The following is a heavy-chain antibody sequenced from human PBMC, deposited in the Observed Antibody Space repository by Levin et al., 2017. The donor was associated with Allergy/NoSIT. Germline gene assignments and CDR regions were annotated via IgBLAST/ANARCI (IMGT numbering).Heavy chain of an antibody. CDR3: ARVRTKFCSGGSCYAAHGMDV. CDR2: IYHSGST. Sequence: SETLSLTCTVSGGSFTSYYWSWIRQPPGKGLEWIGYIYHSGSTNYNPSLKSRVTMLVGTSKNQFSLNLSSVTAADTAVYYCARVRTKFCSGGSCYAAHGMDVWGQGTTVTVSS. D-gene: IGHD2-15*01. V-gene: IGHV4-59*01. J-gene: IGHJ6*02. CDR1: GGSFTSYY.